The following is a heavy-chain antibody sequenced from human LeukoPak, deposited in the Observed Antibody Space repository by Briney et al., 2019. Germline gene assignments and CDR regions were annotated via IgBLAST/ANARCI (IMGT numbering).Heavy chain of an antibody. V-gene: IGHV3-30*18. CDR3: AKDRSFSWAMDV. CDR2: ISNDGTNK. D-gene: IGHD6-13*01. Sequence: GGSLRLSCAASVFTFSSCGMHWVRQAPGKGLEWGALISNDGTNKQFADSVKGRFTISRHNSKNTLYLQMNSLRDEDTAVYYCAKDRSFSWAMDVWGQGATVTVSS. J-gene: IGHJ6*02. CDR1: VFTFSSCG.